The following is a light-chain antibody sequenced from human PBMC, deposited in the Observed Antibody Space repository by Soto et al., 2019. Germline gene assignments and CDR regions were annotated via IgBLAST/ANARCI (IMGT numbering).Light chain of an antibody. V-gene: IGKV3-15*01. CDR1: QSVSSN. CDR2: GAS. J-gene: IGKJ1*01. Sequence: EIVTPQSPDTLSMSPGERATLSCRASQSVSSNLAWYQQKPAQAPRLRIYGASTRAIGIPARFSGSGSGTEFTLTISSLQSEDFAVYYCQQYNDWPPWTFGQGAKV. CDR3: QQYNDWPPWT.